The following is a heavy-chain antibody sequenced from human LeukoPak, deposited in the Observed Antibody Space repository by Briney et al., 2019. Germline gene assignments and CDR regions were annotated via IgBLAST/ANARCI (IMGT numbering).Heavy chain of an antibody. D-gene: IGHD4-23*01. V-gene: IGHV4-59*01. CDR1: GGSISSYY. CDR2: IYYSGST. Sequence: SETLSPTCTVSGGSISSYYWSWIRQPPGKGLEWIGYIYYSGSTNYNPSLKSRVTISVDTSKNQFSLKLSSVTAADTAVYYCAGNHDYGGNPSYFDLWGRGTLVTVSS. CDR3: AGNHDYGGNPSYFDL. J-gene: IGHJ2*01.